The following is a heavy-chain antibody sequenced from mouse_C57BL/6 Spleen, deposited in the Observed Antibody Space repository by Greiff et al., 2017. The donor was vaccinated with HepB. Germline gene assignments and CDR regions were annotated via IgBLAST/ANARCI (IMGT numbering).Heavy chain of an antibody. J-gene: IGHJ4*01. V-gene: IGHV2-2*01. CDR1: GFSLTSYG. Sequence: QVHVKQSGPGLVQPSQSLSITCTVSGFSLTSYGVHWVRQSPGKGLEWLGVIWSGGSTDYNAAFISRLSISKDNSKSQVFFKMNSLQADDTAIYYCARKLEGVGSYYAMDYWGQGTSVTVSS. CDR2: IWSGGST. CDR3: ARKLEGVGSYYAMDY. D-gene: IGHD1-3*01.